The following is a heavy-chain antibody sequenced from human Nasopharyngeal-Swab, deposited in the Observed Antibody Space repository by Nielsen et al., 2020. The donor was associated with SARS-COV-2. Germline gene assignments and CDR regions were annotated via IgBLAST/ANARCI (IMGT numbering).Heavy chain of an antibody. J-gene: IGHJ4*02. D-gene: IGHD1-20*01. V-gene: IGHV5-10-1*01. Sequence: GESLKISCKASGYSFTSYWISWVRQMPGKGLQWMGRIDPSDSYTYYSPSFQGHVTISADKSISTAYVQWSSLKASDTAMYYCARRPPYKWNPFDYWGQGTLVTVSS. CDR3: ARRPPYKWNPFDY. CDR1: GYSFTSYW. CDR2: IDPSDSYT.